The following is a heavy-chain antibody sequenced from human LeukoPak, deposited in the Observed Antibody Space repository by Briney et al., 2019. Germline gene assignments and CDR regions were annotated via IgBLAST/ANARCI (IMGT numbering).Heavy chain of an antibody. CDR2: IKSKTDGGTT. D-gene: IGHD3-9*01. J-gene: IGHJ4*02. CDR1: GFIFSNAW. V-gene: IGHV3-15*07. Sequence: GGSLRLSCAASGFIFSNAWMNWVRQAPGKGLEWVGRIKSKTDGGTTDYAAPVKGRFIISRDVSKNTLYLQMNSLKTEDTALYYCTTVYLTGEGNDYWGQGTLVTVSS. CDR3: TTVYLTGEGNDY.